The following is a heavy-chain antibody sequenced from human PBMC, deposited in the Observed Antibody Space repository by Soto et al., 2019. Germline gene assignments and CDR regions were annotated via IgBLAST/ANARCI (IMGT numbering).Heavy chain of an antibody. CDR3: ARVGVCGGDCYYVGVGPYGMDV. J-gene: IGHJ6*02. Sequence: ASVKVSCKASGYTFTSYDINWVRQATGQGLEWMGWMNPNSGNTGYAQKFQGRVTMTRNTSISTAYMELSSLRSEDTAVYYCARVGVCGGDCYYVGVGPYGMDVWGQGTTVTVSS. V-gene: IGHV1-8*01. CDR1: GYTFTSYD. CDR2: MNPNSGNT. D-gene: IGHD2-21*02.